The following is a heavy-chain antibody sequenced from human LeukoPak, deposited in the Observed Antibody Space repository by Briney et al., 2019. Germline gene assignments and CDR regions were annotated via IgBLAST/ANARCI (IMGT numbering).Heavy chain of an antibody. Sequence: PSETLSLTCTVSGGSMSRNYCSWIRQPPRTGLERIGFIFYSGSTNYNPSLRSRVTISVDTSKNQFSLKLASLTAADTAVYYCARDRAELELHLFDPWGQGTLVTVSS. J-gene: IGHJ5*02. V-gene: IGHV4-59*01. CDR3: ARDRAELELHLFDP. CDR2: IFYSGST. D-gene: IGHD1-7*01. CDR1: GGSMSRNY.